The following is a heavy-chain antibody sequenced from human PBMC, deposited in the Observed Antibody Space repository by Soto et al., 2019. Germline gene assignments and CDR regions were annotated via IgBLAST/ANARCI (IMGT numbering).Heavy chain of an antibody. CDR2: INPHSGST. D-gene: IGHD1-7*01. V-gene: IGHV1-2*02. CDR1: GYTFTDYY. Sequence: ASVKVSCKASGYTFTDYYIHWVRQAPGQGLEWMGWINPHSGSTNYAQKFQGRVTMTRDTSISTAYMEQSRLRSDDTAVYYCARERITGITLGDTYFYGLDVWGQGTTVTVSS. J-gene: IGHJ6*02. CDR3: ARERITGITLGDTYFYGLDV.